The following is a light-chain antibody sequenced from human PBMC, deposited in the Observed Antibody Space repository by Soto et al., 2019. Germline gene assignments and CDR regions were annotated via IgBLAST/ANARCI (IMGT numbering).Light chain of an antibody. CDR2: GAS. CDR1: QSVSSSY. J-gene: IGKJ1*01. V-gene: IGKV3-20*01. Sequence: EIVLTQSPGTLSLSPGERANLSCRASQSVSSSYLAWYQQKPGQAPRPLIYGASSRAIGIPDRCSGSGSGTDFTLTISRLEPEDFAVYYCQQYGSSPWTVGQGTKVEIK. CDR3: QQYGSSPWT.